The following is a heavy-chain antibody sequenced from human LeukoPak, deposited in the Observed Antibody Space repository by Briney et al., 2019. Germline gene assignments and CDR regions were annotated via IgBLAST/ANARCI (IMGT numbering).Heavy chain of an antibody. CDR3: ARDSRYSGYGLYYYYYMDV. J-gene: IGHJ6*03. CDR2: ISYDGSYK. CDR1: GFIFSNYG. V-gene: IGHV3-30*03. D-gene: IGHD5-12*01. Sequence: GGSLRLSCAASGFIFSNYGMHWVRQAPGKGLEWVAVISYDGSYKYYVDSVKGRFTISRDNAKNSLYLQMNSLRAEDTAVYYCARDSRYSGYGLYYYYYMDVWGKGTTVTISS.